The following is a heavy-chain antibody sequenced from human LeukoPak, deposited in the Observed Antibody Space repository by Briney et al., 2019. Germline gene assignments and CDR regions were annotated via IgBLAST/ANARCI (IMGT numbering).Heavy chain of an antibody. J-gene: IGHJ3*01. Sequence: SETLSLTCAVYGGSFSGYYWSWIRQPPGKGLEWIGEINHSGSTNYNPSLKSRVTISVDRSKNQVSLNLNSVTAADTAVYYCASPMTLVVRGLAGIDAFDVWGQGTMVTVSS. CDR1: GGSFSGYY. D-gene: IGHD3-10*01. CDR2: INHSGST. CDR3: ASPMTLVVRGLAGIDAFDV. V-gene: IGHV4-34*01.